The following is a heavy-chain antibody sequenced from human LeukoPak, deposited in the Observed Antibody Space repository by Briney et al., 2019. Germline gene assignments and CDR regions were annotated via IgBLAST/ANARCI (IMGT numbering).Heavy chain of an antibody. Sequence: PSETLSLTCTVSGGSISSSSYYWGWIRQPPGKGLEWIGSIYYSGSTYYNPSLKSRVTISVDTSKNQFSLKLSSVTAADTAVYYCARAWLALDYWGQGTLVTVSS. CDR2: IYYSGST. V-gene: IGHV4-39*07. D-gene: IGHD6-19*01. CDR1: GGSISSSSYY. J-gene: IGHJ4*02. CDR3: ARAWLALDY.